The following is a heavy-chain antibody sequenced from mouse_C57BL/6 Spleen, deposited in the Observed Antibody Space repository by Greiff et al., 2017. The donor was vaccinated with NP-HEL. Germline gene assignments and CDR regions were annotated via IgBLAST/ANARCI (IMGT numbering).Heavy chain of an antibody. J-gene: IGHJ4*01. V-gene: IGHV3-8*01. CDR3: ARSSNPYYYAMDY. Sequence: EVKVVESGPGLAKPSQTLSLTCSVTGYSITSDYWNWIRKFPGNKLEYMGYISYSGSTYYNPSLKSRISITRDTSKNQYYLQLNSVTTEDTATYYCARSSNPYYYAMDYWGQGTSVTVSS. CDR1: GYSITSDY. CDR2: ISYSGST. D-gene: IGHD2-5*01.